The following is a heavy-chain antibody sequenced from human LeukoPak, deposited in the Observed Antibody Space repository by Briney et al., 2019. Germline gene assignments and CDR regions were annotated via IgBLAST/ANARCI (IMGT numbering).Heavy chain of an antibody. D-gene: IGHD5-18*01. J-gene: IGHJ4*02. CDR1: GGSISSSSTYV. CDR2: IYYSGST. Sequence: PSETLSLTCTVSGGSISSSSTYVWGWIRQPPGKGLEWIGSIYYSGSTYYNPSLKSRVTISVDTPKTQSSLRLPSVTAADTAVYFCTSDTAMSIWGQGALVTVSS. CDR3: TSDTAMSI. V-gene: IGHV4-39*01.